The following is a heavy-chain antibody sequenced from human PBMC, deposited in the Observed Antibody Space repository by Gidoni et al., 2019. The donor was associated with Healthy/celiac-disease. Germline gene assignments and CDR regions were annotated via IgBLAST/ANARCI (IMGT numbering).Heavy chain of an antibody. J-gene: IGHJ6*03. CDR1: GFTFSSYA. CDR2: IGGSGGST. Sequence: EVQLLESGGGLVQPGGSLRLSCAAYGFTFSSYAMSWARQAPGKGLAWVSAIGGSGGSTYYADSVKGRFTISRDNSKNTLYLQMNSLRAEDTAVYYCAKDIGYYYGSGSYDARYYYYMDVWGKGTTVTVSS. CDR3: AKDIGYYYGSGSYDARYYYYMDV. D-gene: IGHD3-10*01. V-gene: IGHV3-23*01.